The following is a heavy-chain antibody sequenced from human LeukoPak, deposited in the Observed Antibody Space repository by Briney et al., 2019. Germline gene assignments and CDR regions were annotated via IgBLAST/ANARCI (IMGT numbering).Heavy chain of an antibody. Sequence: KTGGSLRLSCAASGFSFSDYYMSWIRQAPGKGLEWVSYIWSSTISYTDSVKGRFTISRDNAKSSLYLQMNSLRAEDTAVYYCARGGRRTFDNWGQGSLVTVSS. J-gene: IGHJ4*02. CDR1: GFSFSDYY. CDR3: ARGGRRTFDN. V-gene: IGHV3-11*01. D-gene: IGHD3-10*01. CDR2: IWSSTI.